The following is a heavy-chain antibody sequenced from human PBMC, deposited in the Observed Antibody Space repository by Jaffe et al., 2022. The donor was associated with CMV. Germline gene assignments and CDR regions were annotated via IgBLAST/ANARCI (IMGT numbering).Heavy chain of an antibody. CDR3: TRDGPTWWELR. V-gene: IGHV3-49*04. CDR2: IRSKAYGGTT. Sequence: EVQLVESGGGLVQPGRSLRLSCTASGFTFGDYAMSWVRQAPGKGLEWVGFIRSKAYGGTTEYAASVKGRFTISRDDSKSIAYLQMNSLKTEDTAVYYCTRDGPTWWELRWGQGTLVTVSS. CDR1: GFTFGDYA. J-gene: IGHJ4*02. D-gene: IGHD1-26*01.